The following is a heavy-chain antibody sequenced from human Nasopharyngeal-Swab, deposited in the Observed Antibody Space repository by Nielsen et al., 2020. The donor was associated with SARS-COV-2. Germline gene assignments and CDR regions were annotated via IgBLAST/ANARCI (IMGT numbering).Heavy chain of an antibody. D-gene: IGHD5-12*01. CDR2: ISWNSGSI. J-gene: IGHJ3*02. CDR3: AKGRVEWLQADVFDI. CDR1: GFTFDDYA. V-gene: IGHV3-9*01. Sequence: SLKISCAASGFTFDDYAMHWVRQAPGKGLEWVSGISWNSGSIGYADSVKGRFTISRDNAKNSLYLQMNSLRAEDTALYYCAKGRVEWLQADVFDIWGQGTMVTVSS.